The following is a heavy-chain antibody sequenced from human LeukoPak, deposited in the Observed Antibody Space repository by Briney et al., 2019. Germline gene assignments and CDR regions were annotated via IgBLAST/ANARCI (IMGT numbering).Heavy chain of an antibody. V-gene: IGHV3-48*04. J-gene: IGHJ6*02. CDR2: ISRSSGSST. Sequence: GGSLRLSCAASGFSFSDHGMHWVRQAPGKGLEWVSYISRSSGSSTYYADSVRGRFTISRDNAKDSLFLQTNSLRAEDTAVYYCARDSGSYNGMDVWGQGTTVTVSS. CDR1: GFSFSDHG. CDR3: ARDSGSYNGMDV. D-gene: IGHD3-10*01.